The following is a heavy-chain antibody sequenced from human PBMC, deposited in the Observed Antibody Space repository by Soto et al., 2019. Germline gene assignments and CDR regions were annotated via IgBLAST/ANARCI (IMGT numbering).Heavy chain of an antibody. J-gene: IGHJ4*02. V-gene: IGHV2-26*01. CDR3: ARTMISSSSGPILFDY. D-gene: IGHD6-6*01. CDR1: GFSLSNARMG. CDR2: IFSNDEK. Sequence: QVTLKESGPVLVKPTETLTLTCTVSGFSLSNARMGVSWIRQPPGKALEWLAHIFSNDEKPYSTSLKSRLTISKEPSKSQVVLTMTNMDPVDTATYYCARTMISSSSGPILFDYWGQGTLVTVSS.